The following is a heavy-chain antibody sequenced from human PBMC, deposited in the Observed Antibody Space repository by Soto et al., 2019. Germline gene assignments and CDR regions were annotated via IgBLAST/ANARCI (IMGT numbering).Heavy chain of an antibody. Sequence: QVQLQEWGAGLLKPSETLSLTCSVYGGSVSGYFWSWIRQPPGRGLEWLGQIYYSGSTSYKPSLKSRLSISVDTSKSQLSLKMTSVTAADTAVYSCARHYGRAFDIWGQGTMVTVSS. CDR2: IYYSGST. CDR1: GGSVSGYF. V-gene: IGHV4-34*01. CDR3: ARHYGRAFDI. J-gene: IGHJ3*02. D-gene: IGHD4-17*01.